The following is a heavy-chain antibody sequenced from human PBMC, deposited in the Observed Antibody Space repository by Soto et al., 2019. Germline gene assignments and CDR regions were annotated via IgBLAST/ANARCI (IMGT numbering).Heavy chain of an antibody. CDR2: ISTLNGNT. CDR1: GYDYVTYA. CDR3: ASRVQVLLPDYYGMDV. V-gene: IGHV1-18*01. Sequence: QAQLVQSGAEVKKPGASVNVSCKASGYDYVTYAITWVRQRPGQGLEWMGWISTLNGNTNYAQNFQGRVTMTTDTSTRIVHLELRSLRSDDTAVYYCASRVQVLLPDYYGMDVWGQGTTVTVSS. J-gene: IGHJ6*02. D-gene: IGHD1-1*01.